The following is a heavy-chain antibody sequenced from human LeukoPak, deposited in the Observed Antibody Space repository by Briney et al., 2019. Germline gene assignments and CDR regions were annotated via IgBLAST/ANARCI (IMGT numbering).Heavy chain of an antibody. V-gene: IGHV1-2*02. Sequence: ASVKVSCKASGYTFTGYYMHWVRQAPGQGLEWMGWINPNSGGRNYAQKFQGRVTMTRDTSISTAYMELSRLRSDDTAVYYCARGSTVTGGNFWYFDLWGRGTLVTVSS. CDR3: ARGSTVTGGNFWYFDL. CDR1: GYTFTGYY. J-gene: IGHJ2*01. CDR2: INPNSGGR. D-gene: IGHD4-17*01.